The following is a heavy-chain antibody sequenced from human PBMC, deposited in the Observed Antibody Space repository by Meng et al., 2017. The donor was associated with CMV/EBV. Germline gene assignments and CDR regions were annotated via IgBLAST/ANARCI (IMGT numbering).Heavy chain of an antibody. J-gene: IGHJ6*02. CDR1: GGTFSSYA. V-gene: IGHV1-69*05. Sequence: SVKVSCKASGGTFSSYAISWVRQAPGQGLEWMGGIIPIFGTANYAQKFQGRVTITTGESTSTAYMELSSLRSEDTAVYYCARSGPQYSYSNRPGYYYYYGMDVWGQGTTVTVSS. CDR3: ARSGPQYSYSNRPGYYYYYGMDV. D-gene: IGHD4-11*01. CDR2: IIPIFGTA.